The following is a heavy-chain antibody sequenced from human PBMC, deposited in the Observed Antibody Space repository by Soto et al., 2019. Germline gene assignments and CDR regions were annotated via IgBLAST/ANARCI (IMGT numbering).Heavy chain of an antibody. V-gene: IGHV3-73*02. CDR3: TSQDAYSGYDFGY. CDR2: IRSKTNNYAT. J-gene: IGHJ4*02. D-gene: IGHD5-12*01. Sequence: EVELVESGGGLAQPGGSLKLSCAASGFTFSGSAMHWVRQASGKGLEWVGRIRSKTNNYATAYAASVRGRFTISRDDSKNTAYLQMNSLKTGDTAVYYCTSQDAYSGYDFGYWGQGTLVTVSS. CDR1: GFTFSGSA.